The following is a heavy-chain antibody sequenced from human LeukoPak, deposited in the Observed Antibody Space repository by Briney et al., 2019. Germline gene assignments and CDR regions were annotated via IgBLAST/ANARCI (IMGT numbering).Heavy chain of an antibody. CDR1: GFTFSSYA. CDR2: IKQDGSEK. Sequence: QPGRSLRLSCAASGFTFSSYAMHWVRQAPGKGLEWVANIKQDGSEKYYVDSVKGRFTISRDNAKNSLYLQMNSLRAEDTAVYYCARDPEYFQHWGQGTLVTVSS. V-gene: IGHV3-7*01. J-gene: IGHJ1*01. CDR3: ARDPEYFQH.